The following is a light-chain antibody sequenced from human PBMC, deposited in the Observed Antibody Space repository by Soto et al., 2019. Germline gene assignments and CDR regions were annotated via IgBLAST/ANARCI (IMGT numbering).Light chain of an antibody. Sequence: EIVLTQSACTLSLSPGERATLSCRASQSVSRYLAWYQQKPGQAPRLLICDASNRAPGIPARFSGSGYGTDFNLTITSLEPEDFAVYYCQQRTNWPPTFGPGTKVDIK. CDR1: QSVSRY. V-gene: IGKV3-11*01. CDR2: DAS. J-gene: IGKJ3*01. CDR3: QQRTNWPPT.